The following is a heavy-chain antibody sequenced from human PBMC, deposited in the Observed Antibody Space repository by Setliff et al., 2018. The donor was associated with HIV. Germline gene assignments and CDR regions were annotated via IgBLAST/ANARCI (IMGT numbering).Heavy chain of an antibody. CDR3: ARLSGGMVPNY. Sequence: TLSLTCTVSGGSISSHYWSWIRQPPGKGLEWIGSIHHSGTAYDNPSLKSRVTISVDPSKNQVLLRLSSLTAADTAVYYCARLSGGMVPNYWGQGTLVTVSS. CDR1: GGSISSHY. D-gene: IGHD3-10*01. V-gene: IGHV4-59*04. CDR2: IHHSGTA. J-gene: IGHJ4*02.